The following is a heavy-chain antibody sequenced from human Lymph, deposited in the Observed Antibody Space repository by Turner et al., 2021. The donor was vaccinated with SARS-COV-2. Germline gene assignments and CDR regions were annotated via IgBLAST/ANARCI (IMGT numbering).Heavy chain of an antibody. V-gene: IGHV3-21*01. J-gene: IGHJ4*02. CDR2: IGSSSSYI. Sequence: EVQLVESGGGLVKPGGYLRLPCAASGFTFSTYSINWVRQAQGKGREWISSIGSSSSYIYYADSVKGRFTISRDDAKNSLYLQMNSLRSEDTAVYYCARDIPTTADYFDYWGQGTLVTVSS. CDR3: ARDIPTTADYFDY. D-gene: IGHD4-17*01. CDR1: GFTFSTYS.